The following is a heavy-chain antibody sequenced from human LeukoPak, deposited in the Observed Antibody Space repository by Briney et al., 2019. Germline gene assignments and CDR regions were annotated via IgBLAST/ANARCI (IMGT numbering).Heavy chain of an antibody. J-gene: IGHJ5*02. V-gene: IGHV4-4*07. D-gene: IGHD3-22*01. CDR3: AREGYYYDSSGSKYNWFDP. CDR2: IYTSGST. CDR1: GGSTSSYY. Sequence: SETLSLTCTVSGGSTSSYYWSWIRQPAGKGLEWIGRIYTSGSTNYNPSLKSRVTMSVDTSKNQFSLKLSSVTAADTAVYYCAREGYYYDSSGSKYNWFDPWGQGTLVTVSS.